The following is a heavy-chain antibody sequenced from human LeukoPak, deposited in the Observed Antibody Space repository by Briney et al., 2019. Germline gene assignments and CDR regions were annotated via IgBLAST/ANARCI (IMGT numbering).Heavy chain of an antibody. Sequence: KPSETLSLTCTVSGGSISSYYWSWIRQPPGKGLEWIGYIYYTGSTNYNPSLKSRVTISVDTSKNQFSLKLSSVTAADTAVYYCAREKEQQLVRNWYFDLWGRGTLVTVSS. V-gene: IGHV4-59*01. CDR1: GGSISSYY. CDR2: IYYTGST. CDR3: AREKEQQLVRNWYFDL. D-gene: IGHD6-13*01. J-gene: IGHJ2*01.